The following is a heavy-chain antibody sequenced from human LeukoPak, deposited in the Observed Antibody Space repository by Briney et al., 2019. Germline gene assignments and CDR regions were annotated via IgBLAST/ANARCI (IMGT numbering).Heavy chain of an antibody. CDR1: GCALTTRRVG. J-gene: IGHJ4*02. CDR3: AQRPLKAMVGFDY. V-gene: IGHV2-5*01. Sequence: SGPTRVKPTQPLTPTCAFFGCALTTRRVGVGWIRHPPGKTLEWLALLFCNGDKRYSPPLKSRLTITKATSKNPVVLTLTNLVPVDTATYYCAQRPLKAMVGFDYWGQGTLVTVSS. CDR2: LFCNGDK. D-gene: IGHD5-18*01.